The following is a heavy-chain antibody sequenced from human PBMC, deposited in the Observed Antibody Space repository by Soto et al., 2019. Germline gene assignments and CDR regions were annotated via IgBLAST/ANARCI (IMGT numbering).Heavy chain of an antibody. CDR3: ARGPFHDFWTGLDY. V-gene: IGHV4-30-2*01. CDR1: GGSISSGGVS. CDR2: IYHSGDT. D-gene: IGHD3-3*01. J-gene: IGHJ4*02. Sequence: PSETLSLTCAVSGGSISSGGVSWSWIRRPPGKGLEWIGYIYHSGDTYYNPSLHGRVTISVDRSENQFSLTLDSVTAADTAVYYCARGPFHDFWTGLDYWGQGILVTVSS.